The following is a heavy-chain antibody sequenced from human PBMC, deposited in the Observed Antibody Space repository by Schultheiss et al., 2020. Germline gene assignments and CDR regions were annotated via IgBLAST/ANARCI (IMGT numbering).Heavy chain of an antibody. CDR1: GGSISSSSYY. D-gene: IGHD4-17*01. V-gene: IGHV4-39*07. Sequence: SQTLSLTCTVSGGSISSSSYYWGWIRQPPGKGLEWIGSIYYSGSTYYNPSLKSRVTISVDTSKNQFSLKLSSVTAADTAVYYCAYGDYVLSDYWGQGTLVTVSS. CDR2: IYYSGST. CDR3: AYGDYVLSDY. J-gene: IGHJ4*02.